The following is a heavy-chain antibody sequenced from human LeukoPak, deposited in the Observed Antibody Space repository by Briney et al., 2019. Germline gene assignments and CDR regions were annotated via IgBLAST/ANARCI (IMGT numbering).Heavy chain of an antibody. D-gene: IGHD6-13*01. V-gene: IGHV1-46*01. J-gene: IGHJ5*02. CDR3: AREYSSSWKDGNWFDP. CDR2: INPSGGSI. Sequence: GASVKVSCKASGYTFTSYYMHWVRQAPGQGLEWMGIINPSGGSISYAQKFQGRVTMTRDMSTSTVYMELSSLRPEDTAVYYCAREYSSSWKDGNWFDPWGQGTLVTVSS. CDR1: GYTFTSYY.